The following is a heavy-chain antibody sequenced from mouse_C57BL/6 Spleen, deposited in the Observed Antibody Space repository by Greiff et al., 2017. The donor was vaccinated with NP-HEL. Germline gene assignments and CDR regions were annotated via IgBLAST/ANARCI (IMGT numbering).Heavy chain of an antibody. J-gene: IGHJ4*01. D-gene: IGHD1-1*01. Sequence: QVQLKESGPELVKPGASVKISCKASGYAFSSYWMNWVKQRPGKGLEWIGRIYPGDGDTNYNGKFKGKATLTADKSSSTAYMQLSSLTSEDSAVYFCAREVDYYGSSRAGGYYYAMDYWGQGTSVTVSS. CDR2: IYPGDGDT. CDR1: GYAFSSYW. V-gene: IGHV1-82*01. CDR3: AREVDYYGSSRAGGYYYAMDY.